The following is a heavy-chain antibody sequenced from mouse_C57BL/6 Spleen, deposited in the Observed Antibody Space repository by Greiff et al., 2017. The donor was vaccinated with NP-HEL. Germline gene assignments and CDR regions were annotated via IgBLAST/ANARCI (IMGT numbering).Heavy chain of an antibody. V-gene: IGHV1-22*01. J-gene: IGHJ4*01. D-gene: IGHD1-1*01. CDR2: INPNNGGT. CDR3: ASSFYYGSSYDYAMDY. Sequence: EVQLQQSGPELVKPGASVKMSCKASGYTFTDYNMHWVKQSHGKSLEWIGYINPNNGGTSYNQKFKGKATLTVNKSSSTAYMELRSLTSEDSAVYYCASSFYYGSSYDYAMDYWGQGTSVTVSS. CDR1: GYTFTDYN.